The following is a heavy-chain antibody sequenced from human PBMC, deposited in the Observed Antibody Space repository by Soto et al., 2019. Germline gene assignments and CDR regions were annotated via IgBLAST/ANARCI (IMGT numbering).Heavy chain of an antibody. J-gene: IGHJ4*02. Sequence: GGSLRLSCAASGFTFNIFAMSWVRQAPGKGLEWVSGITGSGGTTYYADSVKGRFTISRDNSMNTLYLQMNSLRAEDTALYYCAKDQSSTIAGRRGFDYWGQGALVTVSS. CDR2: ITGSGGTT. CDR1: GFTFNIFA. D-gene: IGHD6-6*01. CDR3: AKDQSSTIAGRRGFDY. V-gene: IGHV3-23*01.